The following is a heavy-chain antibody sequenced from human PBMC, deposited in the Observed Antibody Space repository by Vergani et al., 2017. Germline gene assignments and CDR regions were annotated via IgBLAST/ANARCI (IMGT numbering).Heavy chain of an antibody. CDR3: ARQQEGVANYDAFDI. CDR1: GYSFTSYW. CDR2: IYPGDSDT. V-gene: IGHV5-51*01. D-gene: IGHD3-10*01. Sequence: EVQLVQSGAEVKKPGESLKISCKGSGYSFTSYWIGWVRQMPGKGLEWMGIIYPGDSDTRYSPSFQGQVTISADKSIGTAYLQWSSLKASDTAMYYCARQQEGVANYDAFDIWGQGTMVTVSS. J-gene: IGHJ3*02.